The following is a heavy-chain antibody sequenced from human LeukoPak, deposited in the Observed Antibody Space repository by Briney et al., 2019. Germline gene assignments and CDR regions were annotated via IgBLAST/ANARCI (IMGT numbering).Heavy chain of an antibody. D-gene: IGHD6-19*01. CDR1: GFTFSKYW. V-gene: IGHV3-74*01. J-gene: IGHJ4*02. Sequence: GGSLRLSCAASGFTFSKYWMLWVRQAPGKGLESVSRINTDGTVTTYADSVKDRFTVSRDNADNTMFLQMNSVRDEDTAVYYCATKQWLAPPPDSWGQGTPVTVSS. CDR2: INTDGTVT. CDR3: ATKQWLAPPPDS.